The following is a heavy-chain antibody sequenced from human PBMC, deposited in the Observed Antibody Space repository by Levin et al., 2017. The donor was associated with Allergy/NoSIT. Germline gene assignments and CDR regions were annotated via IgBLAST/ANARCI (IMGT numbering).Heavy chain of an antibody. CDR2: IGGSGDTT. CDR3: AKSDSSGPTALDC. D-gene: IGHD3-22*01. CDR1: GFTFSSYA. Sequence: GGSLRLSCAASGFTFSSYAMTWVRQAPGKGLDWVAAIGGSGDTTYYAGSVRGRFTISRDNSKNALYLQMNSLRAEDTAVYYCAKSDSSGPTALDCWGQGTLVTVSS. J-gene: IGHJ4*02. V-gene: IGHV3-23*01.